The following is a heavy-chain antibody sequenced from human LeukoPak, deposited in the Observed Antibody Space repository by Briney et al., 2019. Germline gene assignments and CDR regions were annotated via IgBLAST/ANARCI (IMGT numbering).Heavy chain of an antibody. J-gene: IGHJ4*02. CDR3: AKERMPNYYDSSGYQPFDY. CDR1: GFTFSSYA. Sequence: GGSLRLSCAASGFTFSSYAMSWVRQAPGKGLEWVSAISGSGGSTYYADSVKGRFTISRDNSKNTLYLQMNSLRAEDTAVYYCAKERMPNYYDSSGYQPFDYWGQGTLVTVSS. CDR2: ISGSGGST. D-gene: IGHD3-22*01. V-gene: IGHV3-23*01.